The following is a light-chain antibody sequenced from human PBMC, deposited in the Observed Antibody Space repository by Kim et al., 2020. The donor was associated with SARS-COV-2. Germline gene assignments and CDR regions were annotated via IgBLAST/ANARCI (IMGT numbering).Light chain of an antibody. V-gene: IGLV3-9*01. CDR1: NIGTKH. J-gene: IGLJ2*01. Sequence: SYELTQPLSVSVALGQTASISCGGDNIGTKHVQWYQQKAGQAPMLVIYRDNNRPSGIPARFSGSNSGNTATLTIIVAQVGDEAAYYCPVLANRVLFGGWT. CDR2: RDN. CDR3: PVLANRVL.